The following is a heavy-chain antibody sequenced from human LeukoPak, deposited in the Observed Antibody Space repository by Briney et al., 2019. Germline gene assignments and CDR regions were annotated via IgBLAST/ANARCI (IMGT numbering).Heavy chain of an antibody. CDR1: GFTFSSYA. D-gene: IGHD3-16*02. V-gene: IGHV3-30*04. J-gene: IGHJ4*02. CDR3: ASGVILTLFDY. Sequence: GGSLRLSCAASGFTFSSYAMHWVRQAPGKGLEWVAVISYDGSNKYYADSVKGRFTISRDNAKNSLSLQMNSLRAEDTAVYYCASGVILTLFDYWGLGTLVTVSS. CDR2: ISYDGSNK.